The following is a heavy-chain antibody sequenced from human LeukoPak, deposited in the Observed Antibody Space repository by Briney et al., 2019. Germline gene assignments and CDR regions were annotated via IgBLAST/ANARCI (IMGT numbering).Heavy chain of an antibody. V-gene: IGHV4-59*08. CDR3: ASSFYYDSSGYYYPFDY. J-gene: IGHJ4*02. D-gene: IGHD3-22*01. CDR1: DGSISSYY. CDR2: IYYSGST. Sequence: SETLSLTCTVSDGSISSYYWSWIRQPPGKGLEWIGYIYYSGSTNYNPSVKSRDTISVDTSKNQFSLKLSSVTAADTAVYYCASSFYYDSSGYYYPFDYWGQGTLVTVSS.